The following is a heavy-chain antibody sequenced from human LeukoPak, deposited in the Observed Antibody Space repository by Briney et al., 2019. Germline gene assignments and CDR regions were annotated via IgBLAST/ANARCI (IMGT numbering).Heavy chain of an antibody. CDR3: AKDRGY. CDR2: ISGNGGTT. CDR1: GFTFSTYA. J-gene: IGHJ4*02. V-gene: IGHV3-23*01. Sequence: GGSLRLSCAASGFTFSTYAMIWVRQAPGKGLEWVSAISGNGGTTYYADSVKGRFTISRDNSENTLCLQMNSLRADDTAVYYCAKDRGYWGQGALVTVSS.